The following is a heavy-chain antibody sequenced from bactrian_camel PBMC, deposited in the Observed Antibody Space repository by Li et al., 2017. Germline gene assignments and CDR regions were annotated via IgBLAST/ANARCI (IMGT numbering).Heavy chain of an antibody. Sequence: QVQLVESGGGSVQAGGSLTLSCAASGSTFSRLFMGWFRQVPGNEREGVAAITTGGDTTYADSVKGRFTISRDNAKNTLYLQMNSLNPEDTGTYTCAAGQGVGWCLDVIRVGAEADFDYWGQGTQVTVS. J-gene: IGHJ6*01. CDR1: GSTFSRLF. V-gene: IGHV3S57*01. CDR2: ITTGGDT. D-gene: IGHD5*01. CDR3: AAGQGVGWCLDVIRVGAEADFDY.